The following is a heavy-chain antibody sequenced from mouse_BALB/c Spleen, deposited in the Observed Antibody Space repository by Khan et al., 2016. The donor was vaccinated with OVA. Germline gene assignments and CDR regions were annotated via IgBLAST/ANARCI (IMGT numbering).Heavy chain of an antibody. V-gene: IGHV2-3*01. Sequence: VQLQESGPGLVAPSQSLSITCTVSGFSLTSYGVGWVRQPPGKGLEWLGVIWGDGSTNYHSALISRLNINKDNSKSQVFLKLNSLQTDGTATYYCALYYYGRAWFAYWGQGTLVTVSA. J-gene: IGHJ3*01. CDR1: GFSLTSYG. CDR2: IWGDGST. CDR3: ALYYYGRAWFAY. D-gene: IGHD1-1*01.